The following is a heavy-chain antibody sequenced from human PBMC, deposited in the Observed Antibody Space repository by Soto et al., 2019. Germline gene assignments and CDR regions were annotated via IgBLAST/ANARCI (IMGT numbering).Heavy chain of an antibody. CDR3: ARVSATAAGTPEFDY. D-gene: IGHD6-13*01. J-gene: IGHJ4*02. CDR2: IYYSGST. Sequence: SETLSLTCTVSGGSISSYYWSWIRKPPGKGLEWIGYIYYSGSTNYNPSLKSRVTISVDTSKNQFSLKLSSVTAADTAVYYCARVSATAAGTPEFDYWGQGTLVTVSS. V-gene: IGHV4-59*08. CDR1: GGSISSYY.